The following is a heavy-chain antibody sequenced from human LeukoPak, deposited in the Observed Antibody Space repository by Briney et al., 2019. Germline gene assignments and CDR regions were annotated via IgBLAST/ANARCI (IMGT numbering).Heavy chain of an antibody. CDR3: ARGSSWYKGNWFDP. J-gene: IGHJ5*02. D-gene: IGHD6-13*01. CDR2: INHSGST. V-gene: IGHV4-34*01. CDR1: GGSFSGYY. Sequence: PSETLSLTCAVYGGSFSGYYWSWIRQPPGKGLEWVGEINHSGSTNYNPSLKSRVTISVDTSKNQFSLKLSSVTAADTAVYYCARGSSWYKGNWFDPWGQGTLVTVSS.